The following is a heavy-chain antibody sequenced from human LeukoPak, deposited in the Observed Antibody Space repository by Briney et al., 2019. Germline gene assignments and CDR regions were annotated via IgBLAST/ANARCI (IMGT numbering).Heavy chain of an antibody. D-gene: IGHD6-19*01. CDR2: MSSSGIT. CDR1: GGSISSSY. Sequence: SETLSLTCTVSGGSISSSYWNWIRQPAGKGLEWIGRMSSSGITNYNPSLKSRVTMSVDTSKNQFSLHLRSVTAADTAIYYCARELFSSDWYGSFDYWGQGTLVTVSS. J-gene: IGHJ4*02. CDR3: ARELFSSDWYGSFDY. V-gene: IGHV4-4*07.